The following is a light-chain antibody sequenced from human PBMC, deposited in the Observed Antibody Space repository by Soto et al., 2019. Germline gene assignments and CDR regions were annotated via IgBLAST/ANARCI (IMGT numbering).Light chain of an antibody. CDR3: QQYNKWPRT. CDR1: QTVNSN. J-gene: IGKJ1*01. CDR2: DAS. V-gene: IGKV3-15*01. Sequence: DIVMTQSPATLSVSPGSRSTLPCRASQTVNSNLALYHQKPGQAPRLIIYDASTRATGIPARYSGSGSGTEFNFTISSLKSEDFAVYVCQQYNKWPRTFGQGTKVDIK.